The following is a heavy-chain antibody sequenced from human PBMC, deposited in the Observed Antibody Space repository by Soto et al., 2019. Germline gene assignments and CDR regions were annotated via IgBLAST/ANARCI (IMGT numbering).Heavy chain of an antibody. CDR3: EKARGKVGGWTNYYYYYGMDV. J-gene: IGHJ6*02. Sequence: PGGSLRLSCASAGFTFTDYWMSWIRRPPGKGLEWVANIKQDGSEKKYADSVKGRFTISRDNSKNTLYLQMNSLRAEDTAGYYGEKARGKVGGWTNYYYYYGMDVWGQESTLTVSS. D-gene: IGHD6-19*01. V-gene: IGHV3-7*01. CDR2: IKQDGSEK. CDR1: GFTFTDYW.